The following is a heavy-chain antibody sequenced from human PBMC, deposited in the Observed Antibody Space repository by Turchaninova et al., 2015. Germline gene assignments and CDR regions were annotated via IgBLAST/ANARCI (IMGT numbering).Heavy chain of an antibody. D-gene: IGHD4-17*01. Sequence: QVQLQQGGAGLLKPSGTPSLPCAVSGGSFSGFYRSWIRQPPGKGLEWIGEINHRGSTNYNPSLKSRVTISRETSKNQFSLKLSSVTAADTAVYYCASFGDYVSWFDPWGQGTLVTVSS. CDR2: INHRGST. J-gene: IGHJ5*02. V-gene: IGHV4-34*02. CDR1: GGSFSGFY. CDR3: ASFGDYVSWFDP.